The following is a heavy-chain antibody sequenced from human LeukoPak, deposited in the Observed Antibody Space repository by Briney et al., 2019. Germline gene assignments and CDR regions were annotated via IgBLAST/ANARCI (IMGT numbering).Heavy chain of an antibody. V-gene: IGHV4-39*07. Sequence: SETLSLTCSVSGGSISINYYYWGWIRQPPGKGLEWIGSINYSGTTYYNPSLKSRVTISVDTSKSQFSLKLTSMTAADTAVYYCARGGSSGYYYEGGAFDIWGQGTMVTVSS. CDR2: INYSGTT. D-gene: IGHD3-22*01. CDR3: ARGGSSGYYYEGGAFDI. J-gene: IGHJ3*02. CDR1: GGSISINYYY.